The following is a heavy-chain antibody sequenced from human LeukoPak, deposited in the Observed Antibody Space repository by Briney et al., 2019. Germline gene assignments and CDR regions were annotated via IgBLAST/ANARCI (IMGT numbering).Heavy chain of an antibody. CDR3: ARAPVTDCSSTSCYFYYMDV. Sequence: ASVKVSCKASGGTFSSYAISWVRQAPGQGLEWMGGIIPIFGTTNYAQKFQGRVTVTTDESTSTAYMELSSLRSEDTAVYYCARAPVTDCSSTSCYFYYMDVWGKGTTVTVSS. V-gene: IGHV1-69*05. D-gene: IGHD2-2*01. CDR2: IIPIFGTT. J-gene: IGHJ6*03. CDR1: GGTFSSYA.